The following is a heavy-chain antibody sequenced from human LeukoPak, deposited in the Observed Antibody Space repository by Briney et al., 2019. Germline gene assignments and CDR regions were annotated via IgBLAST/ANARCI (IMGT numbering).Heavy chain of an antibody. CDR1: GASFNDYY. CDR3: ARERASNNHDNWFDP. J-gene: IGHJ5*02. Sequence: SETLSLTCAVYGASFNDYYWSWIRHSPTKGLEWIGEVNHSGSAKYNLSLKSRVTISADKSKNQFFLRLSPVAAADSGVYYCARERASNNHDNWFDPWGQGTLVTVSS. V-gene: IGHV4-34*01. CDR2: VNHSGSA.